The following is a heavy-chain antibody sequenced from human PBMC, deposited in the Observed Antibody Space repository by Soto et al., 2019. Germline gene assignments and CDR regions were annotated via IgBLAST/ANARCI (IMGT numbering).Heavy chain of an antibody. CDR3: AKNREWGSISPYDYYGMDV. Sequence: PGGSLRLSXAASAFRFNNYAMTWVRQAPGKGLEWVSVISGSGGSTSYGDSVKGRFTISRDNSKNTLYLQMDSLRAEDTAVYYCAKNREWGSISPYDYYGMDVWGQGTTVTVSS. J-gene: IGHJ6*02. V-gene: IGHV3-23*01. CDR1: AFRFNNYA. D-gene: IGHD3-3*02. CDR2: ISGSGGST.